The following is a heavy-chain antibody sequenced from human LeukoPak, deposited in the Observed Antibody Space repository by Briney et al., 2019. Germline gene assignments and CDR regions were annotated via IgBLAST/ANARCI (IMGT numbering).Heavy chain of an antibody. CDR3: ARDGWENDNSGYPWYLDL. V-gene: IGHV1-18*01. Sequence: GASVKVSCQASGYIFTSYGVSWVRQAPGQGLEWMAWISAYNGKTKYAQKFQGRVTMTIDTITRTAYMELRSLRPDDTAVYYCARDGWENDNSGYPWYLDLWGRGTLVTVSS. J-gene: IGHJ2*01. CDR2: ISAYNGKT. D-gene: IGHD5-12*01. CDR1: GYIFTSYG.